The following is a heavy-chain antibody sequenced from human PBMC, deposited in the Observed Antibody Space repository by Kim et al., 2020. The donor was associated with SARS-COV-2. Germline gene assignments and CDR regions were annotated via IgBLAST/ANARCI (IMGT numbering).Heavy chain of an antibody. CDR2: T. J-gene: IGHJ4*02. D-gene: IGHD6-13*01. V-gene: IGHV1-3*01. Sequence: TKDSQKFQGRVTITRDTSATTAYMELSSLRSEDTAVYYCARGIAVAATIDYWGQGTLVTVSS. CDR3: ARGIAVAATIDY.